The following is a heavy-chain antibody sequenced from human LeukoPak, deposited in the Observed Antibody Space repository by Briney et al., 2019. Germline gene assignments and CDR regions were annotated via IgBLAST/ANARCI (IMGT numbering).Heavy chain of an antibody. Sequence: VASVKVSCKASGGTFSSYAISWVRQAPGQGLEWMGGIIPIFGTANYAQKFQGRVTITADESTSTAYMELSSLRSEDTAVYYCAKGPLRGTAAAIDYWGQGTLVTVSS. CDR2: IIPIFGTA. V-gene: IGHV1-69*13. D-gene: IGHD2-2*01. CDR1: GGTFSSYA. J-gene: IGHJ4*02. CDR3: AKGPLRGTAAAIDY.